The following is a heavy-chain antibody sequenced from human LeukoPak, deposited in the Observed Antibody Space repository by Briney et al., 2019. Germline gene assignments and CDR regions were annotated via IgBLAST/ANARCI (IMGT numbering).Heavy chain of an antibody. CDR3: ARLPQYQLLYRPGIDY. V-gene: IGHV4-39*01. J-gene: IGHJ4*02. Sequence: PSEALSLTCTVSVRSISSSSYYWGWIRQPPGKGLEWIGSIYYSGSTYYNPSLKSRVTISVDTSKNQFSLKLSSVTAADTAVYYCARLPQYQLLYRPGIDYWGQGTLVTVSS. CDR1: VRSISSSSYY. D-gene: IGHD2-2*02. CDR2: IYYSGST.